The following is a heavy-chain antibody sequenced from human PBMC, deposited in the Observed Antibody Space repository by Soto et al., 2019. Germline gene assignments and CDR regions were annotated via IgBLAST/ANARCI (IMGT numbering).Heavy chain of an antibody. D-gene: IGHD3-22*01. CDR2: IYYSGST. CDR3: ARDLGRSSGYFEY. J-gene: IGHJ4*02. V-gene: IGHV4-61*01. Sequence: LSLTCTVSGGSVISGSYYWSWIRQPPVKGLDWIGYIYYSGSTNYNPSLKSRVTISVDTSKNQFSLKLSSVTAADTAVYYCARDLGRSSGYFEYWGQGTPVIVS. CDR1: GGSVISGSYY.